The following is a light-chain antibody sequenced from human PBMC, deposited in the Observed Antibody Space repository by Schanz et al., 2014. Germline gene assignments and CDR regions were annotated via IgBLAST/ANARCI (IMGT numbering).Light chain of an antibody. V-gene: IGLV2-8*01. J-gene: IGLJ3*02. Sequence: QSALTQPPSASGSPGQSVTISCTGTSSDVGGYNYVSWYQQHPGKAPRLMIYDVSKRPSGVPDRFSGSKSGNTASLTVSGLQAEDEADYYCMSFTTTLGVFGGGTKLTVL. CDR3: MSFTTTLGV. CDR2: DVS. CDR1: SSDVGGYNY.